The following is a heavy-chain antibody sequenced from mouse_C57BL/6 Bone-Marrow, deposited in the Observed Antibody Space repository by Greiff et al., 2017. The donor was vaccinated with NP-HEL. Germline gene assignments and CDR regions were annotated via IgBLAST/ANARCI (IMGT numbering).Heavy chain of an antibody. Sequence: EVKLQESGPGLVKPSQSLSLTCSVTGYSITSGYYWNWIRQFPGNKLEWMGYISYDGSNNYNPSLKNRISITRDTSKNQFFLKLNSVTTEDTATYYCARSDGEFYFDYWGQGTTLTVSS. J-gene: IGHJ2*01. CDR2: ISYDGSN. V-gene: IGHV3-6*01. CDR3: ARSDGEFYFDY. CDR1: GYSITSGYY.